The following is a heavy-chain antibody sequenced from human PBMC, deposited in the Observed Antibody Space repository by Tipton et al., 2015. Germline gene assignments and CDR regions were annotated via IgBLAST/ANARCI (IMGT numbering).Heavy chain of an antibody. CDR2: LSGGGST. D-gene: IGHD6-13*01. CDR3: ARLKDFRYGTQPGYFDY. V-gene: IGHV3-23*01. J-gene: IGHJ4*02. CDR1: GFAFDDYV. Sequence: SLRLSCSAAGFAFDDYVMSWVRQVPGKGLEWVSTLSGGGSTYYADSVKGRFTISRDDSKNTLYLQMNSLRAEDTAVYYCARLKDFRYGTQPGYFDYWGQGTLVTVSS.